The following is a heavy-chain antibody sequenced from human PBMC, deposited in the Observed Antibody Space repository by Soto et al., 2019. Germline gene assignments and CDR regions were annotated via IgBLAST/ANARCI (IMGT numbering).Heavy chain of an antibody. CDR1: GFTFSSYG. Sequence: QVQLVESGGGVVQPGRSLRLSCAASGFTFSSYGMHWVRQAPGKGLEWVAVISYDGSNKYYADSVKGRFTISRDNSKNTLYLQMNSLRAEDMAVYYCAKVDTAMVYHFDYWGQGTLVTVSS. CDR3: AKVDTAMVYHFDY. J-gene: IGHJ4*02. CDR2: ISYDGSNK. D-gene: IGHD5-18*01. V-gene: IGHV3-30*18.